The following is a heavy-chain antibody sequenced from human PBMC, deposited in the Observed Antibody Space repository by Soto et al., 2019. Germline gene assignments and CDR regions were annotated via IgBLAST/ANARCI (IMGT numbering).Heavy chain of an antibody. Sequence: GGSLRLSCAASGFTFSSYGMHWVRQAPGKGLEWVAVISYDGSNKCYADSVKGRFTISRDNSKNTLYLQMNSPKTEDTAVYYYTTDHHRYSSSWFDSYYYYGMDVWGQGTTVTVSS. V-gene: IGHV3-30*03. CDR1: GFTFSSYG. D-gene: IGHD6-13*01. CDR2: ISYDGSNK. CDR3: TTDHHRYSSSWFDSYYYYGMDV. J-gene: IGHJ6*02.